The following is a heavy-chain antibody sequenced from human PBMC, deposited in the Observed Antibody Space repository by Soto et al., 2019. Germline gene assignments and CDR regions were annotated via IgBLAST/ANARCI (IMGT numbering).Heavy chain of an antibody. CDR3: ARVPPRSTRGMDV. Sequence: GGSLRLSCVASGFTFSSYEMNWVRQAPGKGLEWVSYISSSGSTIYYADSVKGRFTISRDNAKNSLYLQMNSLRAEDTAVYYCARVPPRSTRGMDVWGQGTTVTVSS. CDR1: GFTFSSYE. D-gene: IGHD2-2*01. J-gene: IGHJ6*02. V-gene: IGHV3-48*03. CDR2: ISSSGSTI.